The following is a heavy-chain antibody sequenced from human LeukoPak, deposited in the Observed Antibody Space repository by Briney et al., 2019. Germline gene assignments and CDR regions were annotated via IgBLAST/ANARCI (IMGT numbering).Heavy chain of an antibody. CDR2: INPGDGST. CDR3: ARSRSGYSVVSTGYPLDY. J-gene: IGHJ4*02. CDR1: GYTLTNYY. D-gene: IGHD3-9*01. Sequence: ASVKLSCKASGYTLTNYYMHWVRQAPGQGLEWMGVINPGDGSTSYAQKFQDRVTMTRDTSTNTVYMELSSLITGDTAVDYCARSRSGYSVVSTGYPLDYWGQGTLVTLSS. V-gene: IGHV1-46*01.